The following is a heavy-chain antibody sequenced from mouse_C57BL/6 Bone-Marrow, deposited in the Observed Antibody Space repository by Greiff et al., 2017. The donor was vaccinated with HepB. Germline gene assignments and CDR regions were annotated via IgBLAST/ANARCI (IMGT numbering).Heavy chain of an antibody. V-gene: IGHV5-17*01. D-gene: IGHD2-1*01. CDR2: ISSGSSTI. CDR1: GFTFSDYG. J-gene: IGHJ4*01. Sequence: EVKVEESGGGLVKPGGSLKLSCAASGFTFSDYGMHWVRQAPEKGLEWVAYISSGSSTIYYADTVKGRFTISRDNAKNTLFLQMTSLRSEDTAMYYCARLDGNYIYAMDYWGQGTSVTVAS. CDR3: ARLDGNYIYAMDY.